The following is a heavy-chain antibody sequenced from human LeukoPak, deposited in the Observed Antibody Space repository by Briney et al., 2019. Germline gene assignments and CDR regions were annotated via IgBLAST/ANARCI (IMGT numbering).Heavy chain of an antibody. J-gene: IGHJ3*02. CDR2: IYHSGST. CDR1: GYSISSGYY. Sequence: SETLSLTCTVSGYSISSGYYWGWMRQPPGKGLEWIGSIYHSGSTFYNPSLKSRVTISVDTSKNQFSLELNSVIAADTAVYYCARQVATKGEWAFDIWGQGTLVTVSS. CDR3: ARQVATKGEWAFDI. D-gene: IGHD5-12*01. V-gene: IGHV4-38-2*02.